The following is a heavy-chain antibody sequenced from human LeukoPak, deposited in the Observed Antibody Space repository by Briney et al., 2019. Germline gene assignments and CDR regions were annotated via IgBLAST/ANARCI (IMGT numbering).Heavy chain of an antibody. J-gene: IGHJ3*02. V-gene: IGHV3-74*01. CDR1: GFTFRSYW. CDR2: INSDGSST. D-gene: IGHD6-13*01. Sequence: GGSLRLSCAASGFTFRSYWMHWVRQVPGKGLVFVSRINSDGSSTNYADSVKGRFTISRDNAKNSLYLQMNSLRAEDTAVYYCARQSWYAVDAFDIWGQGTMVTVSS. CDR3: ARQSWYAVDAFDI.